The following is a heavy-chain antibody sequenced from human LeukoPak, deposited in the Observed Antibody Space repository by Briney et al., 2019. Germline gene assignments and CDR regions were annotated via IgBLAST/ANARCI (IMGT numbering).Heavy chain of an antibody. CDR2: IIPIFGTA. Sequence: GASVKVSCKASGGTFSSYAISWVRQAPGQGLEWMGGIIPIFGTANYAQKFQGRVTITTDESTSTAYMELSRLRSDDTAVYYCARVSSRAVVTPTFDYWGQGTLVTVSS. J-gene: IGHJ4*02. CDR3: ARVSSRAVVTPTFDY. D-gene: IGHD4-23*01. CDR1: GGTFSSYA. V-gene: IGHV1-69*05.